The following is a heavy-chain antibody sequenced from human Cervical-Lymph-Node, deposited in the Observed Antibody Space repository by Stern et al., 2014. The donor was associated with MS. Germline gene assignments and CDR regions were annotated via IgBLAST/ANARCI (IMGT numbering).Heavy chain of an antibody. Sequence: MQLVESGAEVKKPGASMRISCKASGYTFTNYYVHWVRQAPRQRLEGMGIINLTTGRTSYAQIFQGRVTMTRDTSTTTAYMELSSLISEDTAVYFCARAQDYSNVVANYWGQGTLVTVSS. J-gene: IGHJ4*02. V-gene: IGHV1-46*03. CDR3: ARAQDYSNVVANY. CDR1: GYTFTNYY. D-gene: IGHD2-8*01. CDR2: INLTTGRT.